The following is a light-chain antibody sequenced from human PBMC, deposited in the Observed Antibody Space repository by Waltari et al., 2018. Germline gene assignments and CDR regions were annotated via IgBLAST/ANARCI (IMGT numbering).Light chain of an antibody. Sequence: QSALTQPPSASGSPGQSVTISCTGTSTDIGVYNYFSWYPQHPGKAPKLLIYEVTERPSGVPARFAGSKSGNTASLTVSGLQGEDEADYYCASLAGSNNLFGGGTKLTVL. CDR3: ASLAGSNNL. CDR2: EVT. V-gene: IGLV2-8*01. CDR1: STDIGVYNY. J-gene: IGLJ2*01.